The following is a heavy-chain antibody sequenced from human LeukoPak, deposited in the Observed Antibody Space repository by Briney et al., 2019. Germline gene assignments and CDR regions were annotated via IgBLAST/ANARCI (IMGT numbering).Heavy chain of an antibody. CDR1: RFSSSNYA. J-gene: IGHJ4*02. Sequence: PGGSLRLSCEASRFSSSNYAMSWVRQAPGKGLEWVSVVSVGGETTDYVDAVKGRFTISRDNSKNTVYLQMNGLRGDDTAIYYCASHDAGGSSGTYLPLSVFDHWGQGTLVTVSS. CDR3: ASHDAGGSSGTYLPLSVFDH. V-gene: IGHV3-23*01. CDR2: VSVGGETT. D-gene: IGHD3-10*01.